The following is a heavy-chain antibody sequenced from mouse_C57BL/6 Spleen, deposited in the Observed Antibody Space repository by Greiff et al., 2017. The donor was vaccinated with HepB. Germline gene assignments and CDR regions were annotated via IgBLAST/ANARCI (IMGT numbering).Heavy chain of an antibody. D-gene: IGHD2-3*01. CDR3: ARIYDGLMDY. CDR1: GYTFTSYW. J-gene: IGHJ4*01. Sequence: QVQLQQSGAELVKPGASVKLSCKASGYTFTSYWMHWVKQRPGQGLEWIGMIHPNSGSTNYNEKFKSKATLTVDKSSSTAYMQLSSLTSEDSAVYYCARIYDGLMDYWGQGTSVTVSS. CDR2: IHPNSGST. V-gene: IGHV1-64*01.